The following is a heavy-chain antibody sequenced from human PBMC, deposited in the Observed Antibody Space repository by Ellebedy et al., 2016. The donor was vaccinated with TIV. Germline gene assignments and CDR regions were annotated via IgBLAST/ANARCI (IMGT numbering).Heavy chain of an antibody. Sequence: GESLKISCKGSGYSFTSYWISWVRQMPGKGLEWMGRIDPSDSYTNYSPSFQGHVTISADKSISTAYLQWSSLKASDTAMYYCARQRLHKGDYYGMDFWGQGTTVTVSS. CDR1: GYSFTSYW. J-gene: IGHJ6*02. D-gene: IGHD6-25*01. CDR3: ARQRLHKGDYYGMDF. V-gene: IGHV5-10-1*01. CDR2: IDPSDSYT.